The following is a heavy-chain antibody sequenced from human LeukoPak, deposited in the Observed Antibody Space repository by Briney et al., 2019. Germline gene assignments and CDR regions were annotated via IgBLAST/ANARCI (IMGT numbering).Heavy chain of an antibody. V-gene: IGHV4-30-4*01. Sequence: PSQTLSLTCTVSGGSISSGDYYWSWIRQPPGKGLEWIGYIYYSGSTYYNPSLKSRVTISVDTSKNQFSLKLSSVTAADTAVYYCARAVDYYDSSGYYWGDYFDYWGQGTLVTVSS. J-gene: IGHJ4*02. D-gene: IGHD3-22*01. CDR1: GGSISSGDYY. CDR3: ARAVDYYDSSGYYWGDYFDY. CDR2: IYYSGST.